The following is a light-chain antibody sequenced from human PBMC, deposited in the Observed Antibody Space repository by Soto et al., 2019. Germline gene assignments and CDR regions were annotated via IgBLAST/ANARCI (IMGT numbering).Light chain of an antibody. CDR3: QQHNRWPMT. V-gene: IGKV3-15*01. J-gene: IGKJ5*01. CDR2: GAS. Sequence: EVVLTQSPVNLSLSPGAGATLSGGASQTVSIKLAWYQQKPGQAPRRLIYGASARPIGIPARFSGSGSGTEFSLTISSLQPEDFAVYYCQQHNRWPMTFGQGTRLEIK. CDR1: QTVSIK.